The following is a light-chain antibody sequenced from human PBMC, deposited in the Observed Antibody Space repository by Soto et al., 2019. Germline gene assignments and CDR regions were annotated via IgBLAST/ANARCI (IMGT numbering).Light chain of an antibody. J-gene: IGKJ1*01. V-gene: IGKV3-15*01. CDR1: QSVSSN. CDR2: GAS. CDR3: QQYNNWPPWT. Sequence: EIVMTQSPATLSVSPGERATLSCRAGQSVSSNLAWYQQKPGQAPRLLIYGASTRATGIPARFSGSGSGTEFILTISSLQPEDFAVYYCQQYNNWPPWTFGQGTKVEIK.